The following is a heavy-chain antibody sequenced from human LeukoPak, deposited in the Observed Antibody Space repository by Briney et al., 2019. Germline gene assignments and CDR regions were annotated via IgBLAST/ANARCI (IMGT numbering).Heavy chain of an antibody. J-gene: IGHJ4*02. D-gene: IGHD3-22*01. V-gene: IGHV3-21*01. Sequence: PGGSLRLSCAASGFTFSSYSMNWVRQAPGKGLEWVSSISSSSSYIYYAGSVKGRFTISRDNAKNSLYLQMNSLRAEDTAVYYCARDRSYDSSGYYSYWGQGTLVTVSS. CDR2: ISSSSSYI. CDR3: ARDRSYDSSGYYSY. CDR1: GFTFSSYS.